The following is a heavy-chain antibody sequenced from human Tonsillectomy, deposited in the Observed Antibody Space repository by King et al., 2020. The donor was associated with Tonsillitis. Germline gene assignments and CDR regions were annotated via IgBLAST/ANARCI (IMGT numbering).Heavy chain of an antibody. Sequence: QLVQSGAEVKKPGESLKISCKGSGYSFTSYWIGWVRQMPGKGREWMGIIYPGDSDTRNSPSFQGQVTISADKSIGTAYLQWSSLKASDTAMYYCARRAEQWLVGLYYFDYWGQGTLVTVSS. V-gene: IGHV5-51*01. J-gene: IGHJ4*02. CDR2: IYPGDSDT. CDR3: ARRAEQWLVGLYYFDY. D-gene: IGHD6-19*01. CDR1: GYSFTSYW.